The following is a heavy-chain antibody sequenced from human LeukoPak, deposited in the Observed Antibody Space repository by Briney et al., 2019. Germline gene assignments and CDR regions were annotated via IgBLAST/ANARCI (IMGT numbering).Heavy chain of an antibody. CDR1: GYSFTSYW. V-gene: IGHV5-51*01. J-gene: IGHJ4*02. D-gene: IGHD3-10*01. CDR3: ARVFYGSGSYYNGGFVY. Sequence: GESLKISCKGSGYSFTSYWLGWVRQVPGKGLEWMGIIYPGDSDTRYSPSFQGQVTISADKSISTAYLQWSSLKASDTAMYYCARVFYGSGSYYNGGFVYWGQGTLVTVSP. CDR2: IYPGDSDT.